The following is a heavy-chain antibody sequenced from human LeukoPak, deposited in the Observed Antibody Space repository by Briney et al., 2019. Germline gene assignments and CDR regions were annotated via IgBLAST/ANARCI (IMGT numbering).Heavy chain of an antibody. CDR3: ATDKSGVGALGDHTFFGLDV. CDR2: IYYSGTT. D-gene: IGHD4/OR15-4a*01. V-gene: IGHV4-59*01. J-gene: IGHJ6*02. Sequence: SETLSLTCTVSGGSISSYYWSWIRQPPGKGLEWIGHIYYSGTTHYNPSLRSRVTLSVDTSKNQFSLKMTSVTAADTAVYYCATDKSGVGALGDHTFFGLDVWGQGTTVNVS. CDR1: GGSISSYY.